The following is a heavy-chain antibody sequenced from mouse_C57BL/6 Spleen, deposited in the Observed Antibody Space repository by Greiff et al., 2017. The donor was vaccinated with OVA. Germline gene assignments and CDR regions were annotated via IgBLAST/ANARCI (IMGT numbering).Heavy chain of an antibody. J-gene: IGHJ3*01. V-gene: IGHV1-72*01. Sequence: QVQLQQPGAELVKPGASVKLSCKASGYTFTSYWMHWVKQRPGRGLEWIGRIDPNSGGNKYNEKIKSKATLTVDKPSSADYKQLTSLTSEDSAVYYCASPGTGGWFAYWGQGTLVTVSA. CDR3: ASPGTGGWFAY. CDR2: IDPNSGGN. CDR1: GYTFTSYW. D-gene: IGHD2-14*01.